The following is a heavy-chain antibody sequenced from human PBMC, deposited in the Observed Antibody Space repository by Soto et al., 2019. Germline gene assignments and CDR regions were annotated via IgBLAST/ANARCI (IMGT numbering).Heavy chain of an antibody. Sequence: PSQTLSLTCAISGDSVSTDSATWEWIRQSPSRGLEWLGRTYYRSKWDYDYAASVKGRITINPDTSNNQLSLQLDSVTPDDTAVYYCARLIGNSWLDSWGQGTLVTVSS. CDR1: GDSVSTDSAT. J-gene: IGHJ5*01. CDR3: ARLIGNSWLDS. CDR2: TYYRSKWDY. V-gene: IGHV6-1*01. D-gene: IGHD2-8*01.